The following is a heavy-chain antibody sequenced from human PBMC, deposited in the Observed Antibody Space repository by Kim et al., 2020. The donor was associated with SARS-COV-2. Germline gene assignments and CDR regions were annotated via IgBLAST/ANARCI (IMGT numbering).Heavy chain of an antibody. CDR2: IWYDGSNK. D-gene: IGHD5-18*01. CDR1: GFTFSSYG. V-gene: IGHV3-33*01. J-gene: IGHJ6*02. CDR3: AREGELWYYYGMDV. Sequence: GGSLRLSCAASGFTFSSYGMHWVRQAPGKGLEWVAVIWYDGSNKYYADSVKGRFTISRDNSKNTLYLQMNSLRAEDTAVYYCAREGELWYYYGMDVWGQGTTVTVSS.